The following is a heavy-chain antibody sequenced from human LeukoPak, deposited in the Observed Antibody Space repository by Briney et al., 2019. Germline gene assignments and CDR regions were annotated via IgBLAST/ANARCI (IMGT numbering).Heavy chain of an antibody. CDR3: ARVNDYVWGSYRWLAFDI. D-gene: IGHD3-16*02. Sequence: PSETLSLTCTVSGGSISSSSYYWGWIRQPPGKGLERIGSIYYSGSTYYNPSLKSRVTISVDTSKNQFSLKLSSVTAADTAVYYCARVNDYVWGSYRWLAFDIWGQGTMVTVSS. CDR1: GGSISSSSYY. J-gene: IGHJ3*02. CDR2: IYYSGST. V-gene: IGHV4-39*07.